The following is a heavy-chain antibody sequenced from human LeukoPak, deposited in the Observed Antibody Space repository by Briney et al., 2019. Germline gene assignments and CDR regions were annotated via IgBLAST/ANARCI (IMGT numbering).Heavy chain of an antibody. D-gene: IGHD3-9*01. Sequence: QSGGSLRLSCAASGFTVSSNYMTWVRQAPGKGLEWVSVIYSGGNTYYADSVKGRFTISRDNSKNTVFLQMNSLRAEDTAVYYCARVTILSGDGMDVWGQGTTVTVSS. J-gene: IGHJ6*02. CDR3: ARVTILSGDGMDV. CDR2: IYSGGNT. CDR1: GFTVSSNY. V-gene: IGHV3-53*01.